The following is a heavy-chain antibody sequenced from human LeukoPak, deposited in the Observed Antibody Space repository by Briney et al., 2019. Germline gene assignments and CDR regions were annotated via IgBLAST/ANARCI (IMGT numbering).Heavy chain of an antibody. J-gene: IGHJ3*02. V-gene: IGHV1-18*01. CDR2: ISAHNGNT. CDR3: ARRSRDAFDI. Sequence: ASVKVSCKASGFTSNNFGISWVRQAPGQGLEWMAWISAHNGNTHYAQKFQDRVTVTRDTSTRTAYMELRSLTSDDTAVFYCARRSRDAFDIWGQGTMVTVSS. CDR1: GFTSNNFG.